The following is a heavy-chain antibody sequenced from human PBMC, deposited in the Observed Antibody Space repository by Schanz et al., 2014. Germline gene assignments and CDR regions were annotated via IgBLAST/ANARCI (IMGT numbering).Heavy chain of an antibody. D-gene: IGHD5-12*01. CDR3: ARGGGPEDVFDI. CDR2: ISPYTGNT. CDR1: GYTFISYG. J-gene: IGHJ3*02. V-gene: IGHV1-18*01. Sequence: QVQLVQSGAEVKKPGASVKVSCKASGYTFISYGLNWVRQAPGQGLEWVGWISPYTGNTHYFDKMEGRVTMTTDTSTSTAYMELRSLRSDDTAMYYCARGGGPEDVFDIWGQGTILTVSS.